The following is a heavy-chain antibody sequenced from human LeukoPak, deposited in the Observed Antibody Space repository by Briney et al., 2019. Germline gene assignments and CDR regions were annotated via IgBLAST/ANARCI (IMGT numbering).Heavy chain of an antibody. CDR3: AKDPTIFGGDNWFDP. Sequence: GGSLRLSCAASGFTFDNSAMHWVRQAPGKGLEWVSGISWNSAGIHYADSVKGRFTISRDNSKNTLYLQMNSLRAEDTAVYYCAKDPTIFGGDNWFDPWGQGTLVTVSS. CDR2: ISWNSAGI. J-gene: IGHJ5*02. D-gene: IGHD3-3*01. CDR1: GFTFDNSA. V-gene: IGHV3-9*01.